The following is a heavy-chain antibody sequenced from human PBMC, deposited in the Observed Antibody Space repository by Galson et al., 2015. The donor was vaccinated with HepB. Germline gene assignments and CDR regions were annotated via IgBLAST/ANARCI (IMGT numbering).Heavy chain of an antibody. CDR3: ARDRWGDYGNWFDP. V-gene: IGHV7-4-1*02. Sequence: SVKVSCKASEYTFTSYAMNWVRQAPGQGLEWMGWINTNTGNPTYAQGFTGRFVFSLDTSVSTAYLQISSLKAEDTAVYYCARDRWGDYGNWFDPWGQGTLVTVSS. CDR1: EYTFTSYA. CDR2: INTNTGNP. D-gene: IGHD4-17*01. J-gene: IGHJ5*02.